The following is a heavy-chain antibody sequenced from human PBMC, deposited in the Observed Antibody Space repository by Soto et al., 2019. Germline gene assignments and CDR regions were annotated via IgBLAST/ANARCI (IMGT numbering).Heavy chain of an antibody. CDR2: ISGVDGST. D-gene: IGHD2-15*01. CDR1: GFSFSSYA. V-gene: IGHV3-23*01. CDR3: AKGDGGNHSFCDH. J-gene: IGHJ4*02. Sequence: EVQLLESGGVLVQPGGSLRLSCVASGFSFSSYAMSWVRQAPGKGLEWVSVISGVDGSTYYAESVKGRFTISRDNSKKTLFLLMNSLRAEDTAVYYCAKGDGGNHSFCDHWGQGTLVTVSS.